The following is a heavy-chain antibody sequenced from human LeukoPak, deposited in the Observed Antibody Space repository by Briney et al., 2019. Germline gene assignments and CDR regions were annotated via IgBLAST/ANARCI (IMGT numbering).Heavy chain of an antibody. V-gene: IGHV1-18*01. CDR2: ISAYNGNT. D-gene: IGHD2-2*01. CDR3: ARDAYLYCSSTSCYYNY. Sequence: ASGNVSCKASGYTFTSYGISGVRQAAGQGVEGMGWISAYNGNTNYAQKLQGRVTMTTDTSTSTAYMELRSLRSDDTAVYYCARDAYLYCSSTSCYYNYWGQGTLVTVSS. CDR1: GYTFTSYG. J-gene: IGHJ4*02.